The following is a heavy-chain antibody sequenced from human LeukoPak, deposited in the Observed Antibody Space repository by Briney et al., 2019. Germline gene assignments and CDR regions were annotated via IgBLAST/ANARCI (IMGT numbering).Heavy chain of an antibody. J-gene: IGHJ4*02. V-gene: IGHV4-59*08. D-gene: IGHD3-22*01. Sequence: PSETLSLTCTVSGGSISSYYWSWIRQPPGKGLEWIGYIYYSGSTNYNPSLKSRVTISVDTSKNQFSLKLSSVTAADTAVYYCARARHYYDSSGPNWGQGTLVTVSS. CDR2: IYYSGST. CDR1: GGSISSYY. CDR3: ARARHYYDSSGPN.